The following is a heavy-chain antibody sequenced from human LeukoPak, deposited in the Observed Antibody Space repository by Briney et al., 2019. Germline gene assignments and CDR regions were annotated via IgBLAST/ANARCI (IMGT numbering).Heavy chain of an antibody. CDR1: GGSISSSSYY. D-gene: IGHD3-22*01. CDR2: IYYSGST. CDR3: ARLSYYDSSGYYG. J-gene: IGHJ4*02. V-gene: IGHV4-39*07. Sequence: SETLSLTCTVSGGSISSSSYYWGWIRQPPGKGLEWIGSIYYSGSTNYNPSLKSRVTISVDTSKNQFSLKLSSVTAADTAVYYCARLSYYDSSGYYGWSQGTLVTVSS.